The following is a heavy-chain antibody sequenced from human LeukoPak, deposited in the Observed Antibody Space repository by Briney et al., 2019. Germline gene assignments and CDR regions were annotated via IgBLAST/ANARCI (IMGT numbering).Heavy chain of an antibody. D-gene: IGHD3-22*01. CDR2: IIPILGIA. V-gene: IGHV1-69*04. CDR1: GGTSSSYA. J-gene: IGHJ4*02. CDR3: ARDKAQYDSSGYSLRY. Sequence: SVKVSCKASGGTSSSYAISWLRQAPGQGLEWMGRIIPILGIANYAQKFQGRVTITADKSTSTAYMELSSLRSEDTAVYYCARDKAQYDSSGYSLRYWGQGTLVTVSS.